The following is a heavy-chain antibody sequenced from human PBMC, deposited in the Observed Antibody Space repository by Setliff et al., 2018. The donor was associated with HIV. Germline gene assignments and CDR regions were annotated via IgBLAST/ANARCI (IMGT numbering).Heavy chain of an antibody. D-gene: IGHD3-22*01. Sequence: LSLTCAVSGYSISSGYYWGWIRQPPGKGLEWIGSMYHSGSTYHNPSLKSRVTISVDTSKNQFSLKLSSVTAADTAVYYCARSLTSTTMTVVFMGLGAFDIWGQGTMVTVSS. V-gene: IGHV4-38-2*01. CDR3: ARSLTSTTMTVVFMGLGAFDI. CDR2: MYHSGST. J-gene: IGHJ3*02. CDR1: GYSISSGYY.